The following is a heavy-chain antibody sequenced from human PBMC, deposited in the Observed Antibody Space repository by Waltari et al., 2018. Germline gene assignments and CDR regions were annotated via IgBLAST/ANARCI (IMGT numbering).Heavy chain of an antibody. Sequence: QVQLREWGPGLVKPSGTLSLTCAVPGGSIISSNWLSWVRQPPGKGLEWIGEIYHSGSTNYNPSLKSRVTISVDKSKNHFSLKLSSVTAADTAVYYCARGPDWDFWSGYYDYWGQGTLVTVSS. J-gene: IGHJ4*02. CDR1: GGSIISSNW. V-gene: IGHV4-4*02. CDR3: ARGPDWDFWSGYYDY. D-gene: IGHD3-3*01. CDR2: IYHSGST.